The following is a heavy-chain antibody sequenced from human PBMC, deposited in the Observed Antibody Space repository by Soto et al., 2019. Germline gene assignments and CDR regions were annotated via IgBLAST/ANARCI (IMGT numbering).Heavy chain of an antibody. V-gene: IGHV1-69*01. CDR2: LIPIFGTA. D-gene: IGHD6-13*01. CDR3: ARGIAAVYYYGMDV. Sequence: QVQLVQSGAEVKKPGSSVKVSCKASGGTFSSYAISWVRQAPGQGLEWMGGLIPIFGTANYAQKFQGRVTITADESTRAAYMEVSSLGAEDTAVYYCARGIAAVYYYGMDVWGQGTTVTVSS. CDR1: GGTFSSYA. J-gene: IGHJ6*02.